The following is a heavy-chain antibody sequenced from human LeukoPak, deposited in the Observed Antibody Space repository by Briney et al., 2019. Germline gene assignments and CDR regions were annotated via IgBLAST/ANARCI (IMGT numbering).Heavy chain of an antibody. V-gene: IGHV4-31*03. CDR2: IYYSGST. CDR1: GGSISSGGYY. CDR3: ARVTIDCSSTSCYYYGMDV. J-gene: IGHJ6*02. D-gene: IGHD2-2*01. Sequence: SETLSLTCTVSGGSISSGGYYWSWIRQHPGKGLEWIGYIYYSGSTYYNPSLKSRVTISVDTSKNQFSLKLSSVTAADTAVYYCARVTIDCSSTSCYYYGMDVWSQGTTVTVSS.